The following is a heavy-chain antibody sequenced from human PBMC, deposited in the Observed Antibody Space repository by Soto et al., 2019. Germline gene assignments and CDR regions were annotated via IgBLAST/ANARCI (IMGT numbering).Heavy chain of an antibody. D-gene: IGHD1-26*01. J-gene: IGHJ6*04. CDR1: GFSFSSFA. Sequence: EVLLLESGGGLVQPGWSLRLYCEASGFSFSSFAMNWVRQAPGKGLEWVSAIGDSGASTYYADSVKGRFTISRDNSRNTLYLQLNSLRAEDTAVYYCAKGVELDVWGNGTTVTVSS. CDR2: IGDSGAST. CDR3: AKGVELDV. V-gene: IGHV3-23*01.